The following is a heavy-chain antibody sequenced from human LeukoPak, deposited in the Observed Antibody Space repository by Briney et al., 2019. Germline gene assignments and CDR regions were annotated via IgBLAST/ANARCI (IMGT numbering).Heavy chain of an antibody. Sequence: SETLSLTCAVSGYSISSGYYWGWIRQPPGKGLEWMGRIYHSGSTYYNPSLKSRVTISVDTSKNQFSLKLSSVTAADTAVYYYERQSVAEAGDLHYWGEGPVVTVSS. CDR2: IYHSGST. V-gene: IGHV4-38-2*01. D-gene: IGHD6-13*01. J-gene: IGHJ4*02. CDR1: GYSISSGYY. CDR3: ERQSVAEAGDLHY.